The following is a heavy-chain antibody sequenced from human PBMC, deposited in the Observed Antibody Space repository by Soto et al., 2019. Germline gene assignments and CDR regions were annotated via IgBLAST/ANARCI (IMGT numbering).Heavy chain of an antibody. CDR1: GFTFSSYG. J-gene: IGHJ3*02. CDR3: AKFYDRIAGAGTEVDAFDI. V-gene: IGHV3-30*18. Sequence: QVQLVESGGGVVQPGRSLRLSCAASGFTFSSYGMHWVRQAPGKGLEWVAVISYDGSNKYYADSVKGRFTISRDNSKNTLYLQMNSLRAEDTAVYYCAKFYDRIAGAGTEVDAFDIWGQGTMVTVSS. D-gene: IGHD6-19*01. CDR2: ISYDGSNK.